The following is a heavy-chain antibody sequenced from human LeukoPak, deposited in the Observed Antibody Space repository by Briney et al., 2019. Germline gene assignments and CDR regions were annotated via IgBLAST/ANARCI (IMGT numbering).Heavy chain of an antibody. CDR2: IYHSGST. J-gene: IGHJ5*02. D-gene: IGHD3-3*01. CDR1: GYSISRGYY. Sequence: SSETLSLTCAVSGYSISRGYYWGWIRQPPGKGLEWIGSIYHSGSTYYNPSLKSRVTISVDTSKNQFSLKLSSVTAADTAVYYCARHAFGVVINNWFDPWGQGTLVTVSS. V-gene: IGHV4-38-2*01. CDR3: ARHAFGVVINNWFDP.